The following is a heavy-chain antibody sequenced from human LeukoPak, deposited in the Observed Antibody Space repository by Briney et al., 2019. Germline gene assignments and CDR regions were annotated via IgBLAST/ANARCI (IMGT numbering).Heavy chain of an antibody. V-gene: IGHV3-30*18. Sequence: PGGSLRLSCAASGFTFSSYGMHWVRQAPGKGLEWVAVISYDGSNEYYADSVKGRFTISRDNSKNTLYLQMNSLRAEDTAVYYCAKDYSSYYYGSGSYYYYYGMHVWGKGTTVTVSS. D-gene: IGHD3-10*01. CDR1: GFTFSSYG. CDR3: AKDYSSYYYGSGSYYYYYGMHV. CDR2: ISYDGSNE. J-gene: IGHJ6*04.